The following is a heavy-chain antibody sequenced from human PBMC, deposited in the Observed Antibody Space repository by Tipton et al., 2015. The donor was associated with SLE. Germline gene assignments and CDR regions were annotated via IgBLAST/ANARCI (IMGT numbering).Heavy chain of an antibody. D-gene: IGHD6-19*01. CDR1: GGSISSYY. Sequence: TLSLTCTVSGGSISSYYWSWIRQPPGKGLEWIGYIYYSGSTNYNPSLKSRVTISVDTSKNQFSLKLSSVTAADTAVYYCARLGYSSGSFEYWGQGTLVTVSS. J-gene: IGHJ4*02. CDR3: ARLGYSSGSFEY. CDR2: IYYSGST. V-gene: IGHV4-59*08.